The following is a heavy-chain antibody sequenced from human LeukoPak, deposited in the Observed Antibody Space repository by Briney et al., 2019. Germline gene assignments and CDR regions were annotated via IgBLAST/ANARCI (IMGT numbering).Heavy chain of an antibody. Sequence: GEPLKISCKASGYSFTSYWIGWVRQMPGKSLEWMGITNPADSDTRYSPSFQGQVTISADKSISTAYLQWSSLKASDTAMYYCARRGDSGYDFDYWGQGTLVTVSS. D-gene: IGHD5-12*01. CDR2: TNPADSDT. CDR3: ARRGDSGYDFDY. CDR1: GYSFTSYW. J-gene: IGHJ4*02. V-gene: IGHV5-51*01.